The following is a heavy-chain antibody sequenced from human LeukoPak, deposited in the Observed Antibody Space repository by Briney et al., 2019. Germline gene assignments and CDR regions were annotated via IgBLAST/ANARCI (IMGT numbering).Heavy chain of an antibody. V-gene: IGHV3-23*01. CDR2: ISASAHST. CDR1: GFTFSTYA. J-gene: IGHJ6*03. D-gene: IGHD6-13*01. Sequence: GGSLRLSCAASGFTFSTYAMSWVRQAPGRGLEWVSVISASAHSTYYADSVKGRFTIYRDNSKNTLYLQMNSLRAEDTAVYYCAKVGGNSSSWYYYYYMDVWGKGTTVTVSS. CDR3: AKVGGNSSSWYYYYYMDV.